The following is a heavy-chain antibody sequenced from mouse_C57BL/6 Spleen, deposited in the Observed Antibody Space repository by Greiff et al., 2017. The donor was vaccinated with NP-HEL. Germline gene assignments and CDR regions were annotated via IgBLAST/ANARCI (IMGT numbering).Heavy chain of an antibody. CDR2: INPNNGGT. CDR3: AREADYGNLYYAMDY. J-gene: IGHJ4*01. Sequence: EVQLQQSGPELVKPGASVKIPCKASGYTFTDYNMDWVKQSHGKSLEWIGDINPNNGGTIYNQKFKGKATLTVDKPSSTAYMELRSLTSEDTAVYYCAREADYGNLYYAMDYWGQGTSVTVSS. D-gene: IGHD2-1*01. V-gene: IGHV1-18*01. CDR1: GYTFTDYN.